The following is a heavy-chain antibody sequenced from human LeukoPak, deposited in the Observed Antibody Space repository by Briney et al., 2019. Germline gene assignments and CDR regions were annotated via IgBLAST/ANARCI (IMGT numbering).Heavy chain of an antibody. CDR2: IYYTGST. Sequence: PSETLSLTCTVSGGSISSSSYYWAWIRQPPGKGLEWIGSIYYTGSTYYNPSLKSRVTISVDTSKNQFSLKLSSVTAADTAVYYCARDGLLVTAAFDYWGQGTLVTVSS. CDR1: GGSISSSSYY. CDR3: ARDGLLVTAAFDY. J-gene: IGHJ4*02. V-gene: IGHV4-39*07. D-gene: IGHD5-18*01.